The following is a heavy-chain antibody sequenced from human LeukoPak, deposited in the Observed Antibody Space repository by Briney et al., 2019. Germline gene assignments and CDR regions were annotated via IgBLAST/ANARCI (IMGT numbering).Heavy chain of an antibody. CDR3: ARLVDSSGWYYFDY. Sequence: SETLSLTCTVSGGSISSYYWSWIRQPPGKGLEWIGYIYYSGSTNYNPSLKSRVTISVDTSKNQFSLKLSSVTAADTAVYYCARLVDSSGWYYFDYWGQGTLVTVSS. V-gene: IGHV4-59*08. D-gene: IGHD6-19*01. J-gene: IGHJ4*02. CDR2: IYYSGST. CDR1: GGSISSYY.